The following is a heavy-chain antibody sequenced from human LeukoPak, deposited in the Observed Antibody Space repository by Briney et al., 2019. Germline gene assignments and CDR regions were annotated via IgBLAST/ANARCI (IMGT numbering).Heavy chain of an antibody. CDR3: ARGFRIQSHDYGPYYYMDV. CDR1: GYTFTSSD. J-gene: IGHJ6*03. CDR2: MNPNSSNT. V-gene: IGHV1-8*01. D-gene: IGHD4-17*01. Sequence: ASVKVSCRASGYTFTSSDINWVRQATGQGLEWMGWMNPNSSNTGYAQNFQGRVIMTRNTSIATAYMELTSLKSEDTAVYYCARGFRIQSHDYGPYYYMDVWGKGTTVTVSS.